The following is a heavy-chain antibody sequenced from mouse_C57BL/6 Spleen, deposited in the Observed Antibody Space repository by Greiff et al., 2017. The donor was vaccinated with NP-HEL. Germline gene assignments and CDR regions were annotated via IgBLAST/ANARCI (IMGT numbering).Heavy chain of an antibody. J-gene: IGHJ4*01. V-gene: IGHV1-54*01. CDR3: ARGGYSYAMDY. D-gene: IGHD2-3*01. Sequence: QVQLQQSGAELVRPGTSVKVSCKASGYAFTNYLIEWVKQRPGQGLEWIGVVNPGSGGTTYNEKFKGKATLTADKSSSTAYMQLSSLTSEDSAVYVCARGGYSYAMDYWGQGTSVTVSS. CDR2: VNPGSGGT. CDR1: GYAFTNYL.